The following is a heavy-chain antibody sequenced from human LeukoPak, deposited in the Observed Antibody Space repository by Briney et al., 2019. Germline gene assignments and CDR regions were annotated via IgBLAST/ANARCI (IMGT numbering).Heavy chain of an antibody. J-gene: IGHJ4*02. CDR2: INHSGST. Sequence: SETLSLTCAVYGGSFSGYYWSWIRQPPGKGLEWIGEINHSGSTNYNPSLKSRVTISVDTSKNQFSLKLSSVTAADTAVYYCARKAGSDYYLYYFDYWGQGTLVTVSS. V-gene: IGHV4-34*01. D-gene: IGHD3-22*01. CDR1: GGSFSGYY. CDR3: ARKAGSDYYLYYFDY.